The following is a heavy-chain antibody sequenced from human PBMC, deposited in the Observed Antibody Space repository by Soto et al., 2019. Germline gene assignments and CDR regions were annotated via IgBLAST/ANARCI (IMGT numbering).Heavy chain of an antibody. CDR1: GYTFTSYD. J-gene: IGHJ4*02. V-gene: IGHV1-8*01. Sequence: QVQLVQSGAEVKKPGASVKVSCKASGYTFTSYDINWVRQATGQGLEWMGWMNPNSGNTGYAQKFQGRVTMTRNTSISTAYMALSSLRSEGTAVYYCARGPTWAGNVDYWGQGTLVTVSS. D-gene: IGHD1-1*01. CDR2: MNPNSGNT. CDR3: ARGPTWAGNVDY.